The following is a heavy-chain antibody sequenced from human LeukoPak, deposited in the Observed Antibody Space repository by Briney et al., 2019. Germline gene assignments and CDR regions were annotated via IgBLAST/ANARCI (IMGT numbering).Heavy chain of an antibody. CDR3: ARGGRYSYDDFDY. V-gene: IGHV3-74*01. J-gene: IGHJ4*02. CDR1: GFTFSSYW. CDR2: INSDGSST. Sequence: GGSLRLSCAASGFTFSSYWMHWVRQAPGKRLVWVSRINSDGSSTSYADSVKGRFTISRDNAKNTLYLQMNSLRAEDTAVYYCARGGRYSYDDFDYWGQGTLVTVSS. D-gene: IGHD5-18*01.